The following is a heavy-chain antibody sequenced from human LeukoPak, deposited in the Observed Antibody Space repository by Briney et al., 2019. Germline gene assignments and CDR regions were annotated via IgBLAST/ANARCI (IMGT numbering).Heavy chain of an antibody. J-gene: IGHJ5*02. D-gene: IGHD2-21*01. CDR1: GGSVNSGSYY. CDR2: IYYSGST. V-gene: IGHV4-61*01. Sequence: PSETLSLTCTVSGGSVNSGSYYWSWIRQPPGKGLEWIGYIYYSGSTNYNPSLKNRVTISVDTSKNQFSLKLSSVTAADTAVYYCARQYSDWFDPWGQGTLVTVSS. CDR3: ARQYSDWFDP.